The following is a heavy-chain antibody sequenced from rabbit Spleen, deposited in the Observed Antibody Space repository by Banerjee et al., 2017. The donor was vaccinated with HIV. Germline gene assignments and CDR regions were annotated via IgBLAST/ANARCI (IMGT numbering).Heavy chain of an antibody. J-gene: IGHJ4*01. CDR1: GIDFSSRYW. CDR2: IFTGSSGTP. D-gene: IGHD3-1*01. CDR3: ARDGDDAGYDFYL. V-gene: IGHV1S45*01. Sequence: QQQLEESGGGLVKPGGTLTLTCKASGIDFSSRYWISWVRQAPGKGLEWIADIFTGSSGTPYYANWAKGRFTISKTSSTTVTLQMTSLTAADTATYFCARDGDDAGYDFYLWGPGTLVTVS.